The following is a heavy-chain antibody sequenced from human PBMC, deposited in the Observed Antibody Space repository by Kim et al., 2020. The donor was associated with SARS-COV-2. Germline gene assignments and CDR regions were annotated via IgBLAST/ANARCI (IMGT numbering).Heavy chain of an antibody. V-gene: IGHV3-33*01. D-gene: IGHD3-22*01. CDR3: ARGDYDSSGHPVTVLDY. CDR1: GFTFSSYG. Sequence: GGSLRLSCAASGFTFSSYGMHWVRQAPGKGLEWVAVIWYDGSNKYYADSVKGRFTISRDNSKNTLYLQMNSLRAEDTAVYYCARGDYDSSGHPVTVLDYWGQGTLVTVSS. J-gene: IGHJ4*02. CDR2: IWYDGSNK.